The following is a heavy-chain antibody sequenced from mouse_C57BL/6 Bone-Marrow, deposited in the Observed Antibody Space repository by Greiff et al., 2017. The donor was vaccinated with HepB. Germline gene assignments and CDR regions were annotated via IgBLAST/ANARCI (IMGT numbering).Heavy chain of an antibody. CDR3: ARPYYSYYGGFAY. D-gene: IGHD2-12*01. Sequence: DVMLVESGGGLVQPGGSLKLSCAASGFTFSDYYMYWVRQTPEKRLEWVAYISNGGGSTYYPDTVKGRFTISRDNAKNTLYLQMSRLKSEDTAMYYCARPYYSYYGGFAYWGQGTLVTVSA. CDR1: GFTFSDYY. J-gene: IGHJ3*01. CDR2: ISNGGGST. V-gene: IGHV5-12*01.